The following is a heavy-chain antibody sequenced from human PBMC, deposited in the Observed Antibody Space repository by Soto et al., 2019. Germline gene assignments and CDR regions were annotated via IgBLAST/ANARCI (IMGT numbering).Heavy chain of an antibody. CDR1: GFTFSSYG. V-gene: IGHV3-23*01. Sequence: GGSLRLSCAASGFTFSSYGMSWVRQAPGKGLEWVAAISGSGSSTYYADSVKGRFTISRDNSKNTLYLQMNSLRAEDTAVYYCASGYYDFWIGYYPTFDYWGQGTLVTVSS. CDR3: ASGYYDFWIGYYPTFDY. J-gene: IGHJ4*02. D-gene: IGHD3-3*01. CDR2: ISGSGSST.